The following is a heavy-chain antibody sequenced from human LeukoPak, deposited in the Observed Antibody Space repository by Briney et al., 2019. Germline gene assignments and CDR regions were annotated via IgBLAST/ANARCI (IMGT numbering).Heavy chain of an antibody. CDR2: INPNSGDT. D-gene: IGHD3-16*01. CDR3: ARVRAPSFTQGGFDY. V-gene: IGHV1-2*02. Sequence: ASVKVSCKASGYTFTGYYMHWVRQAPGQGLEWMGWINPNSGDTNYAQKFQGRVTMIRDTSISTAYMELSSLRSDDTAVYHCARVRAPSFTQGGFDYWGQGTLVTVSS. CDR1: GYTFTGYY. J-gene: IGHJ4*02.